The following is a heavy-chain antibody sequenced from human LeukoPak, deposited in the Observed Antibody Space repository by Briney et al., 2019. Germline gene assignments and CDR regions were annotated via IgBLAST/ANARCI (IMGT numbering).Heavy chain of an antibody. V-gene: IGHV4-30-4*08. J-gene: IGHJ5*02. Sequence: SETLSLTCTVSGGSISSGDYYWRWIRQPPGRGLEWIGYIYYSGSTYYNPSLRSRVTISVDTSKNQFSLKLSSVTAADTAVYYCARVFGGPHNWFDPWGQGTLVTVSS. D-gene: IGHD3-10*01. CDR3: ARVFGGPHNWFDP. CDR2: IYYSGST. CDR1: GGSISSGDYY.